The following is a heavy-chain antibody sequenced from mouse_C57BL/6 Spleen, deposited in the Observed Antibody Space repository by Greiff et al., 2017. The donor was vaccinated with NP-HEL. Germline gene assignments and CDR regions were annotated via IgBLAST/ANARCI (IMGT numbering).Heavy chain of an antibody. Sequence: QVQLQQSGAELVRPGTSVKVSCKASGYAFTNYLIEWVKQRPGQGLEWIGVINPGSGGTNYNEKFKGKATLTADKSSSTAYMQLSSLTSEDSAVYFCARWGSALSYWGQGTLVTVSA. CDR3: ARWGSALSY. J-gene: IGHJ3*01. CDR1: GYAFTNYL. CDR2: INPGSGGT. D-gene: IGHD6-1*01. V-gene: IGHV1-54*01.